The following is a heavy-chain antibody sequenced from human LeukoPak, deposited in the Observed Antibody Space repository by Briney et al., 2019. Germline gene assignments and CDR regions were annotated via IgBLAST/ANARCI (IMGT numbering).Heavy chain of an antibody. CDR1: GGSISSYY. CDR2: IYYSGST. D-gene: IGHD1-26*01. J-gene: IGHJ4*02. CDR3: AREHPSIVGATDYFDY. Sequence: PSETLSLTCTVSGGSISSYYWSWIRQPPGKGREWIGYIYYSGSTNYNPSLKSRVTISVDTSKNQFSLKLSSVTAADTAVYYCAREHPSIVGATDYFDYWGQGTLVTVSS. V-gene: IGHV4-59*01.